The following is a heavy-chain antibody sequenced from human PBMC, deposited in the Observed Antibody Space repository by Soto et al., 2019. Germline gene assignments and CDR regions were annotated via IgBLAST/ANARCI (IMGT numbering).Heavy chain of an antibody. D-gene: IGHD2-15*01. J-gene: IGHJ3*02. CDR1: GGTFSSYT. Sequence: QVQLVQSGAEVKKPGSSVKVSCKASGGTFSSYTISWVRQAPGQGLEWMGRIIPILGIANYAQKLQGRVTITADQSTSTAYMELSSLRSEDTAVYYCARGAADDAFDIWGQGTMVTVSS. CDR2: IIPILGIA. V-gene: IGHV1-69*02. CDR3: ARGAADDAFDI.